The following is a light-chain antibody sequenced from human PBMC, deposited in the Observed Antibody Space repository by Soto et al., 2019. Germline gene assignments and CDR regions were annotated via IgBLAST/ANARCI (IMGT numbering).Light chain of an antibody. V-gene: IGLV2-14*03. J-gene: IGLJ2*01. Sequence: QSALTQPASVSGSPGQSITIPCTGTSDHVGGYNYVSWYQQHPGKAPKLMIFEVNNRPSGISSRFSVPRSGNTASLTIYGLQAEDEADYHCSSWRGGNNLVVFGGGTKLTVL. CDR3: SSWRGGNNLVV. CDR1: SDHVGGYNY. CDR2: EVN.